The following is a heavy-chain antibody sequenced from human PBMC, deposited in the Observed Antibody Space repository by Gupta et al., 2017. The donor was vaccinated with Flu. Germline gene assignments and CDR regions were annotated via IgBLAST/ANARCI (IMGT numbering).Heavy chain of an antibody. Sequence: WVRQSPGKGLEWIAYGYLNGNTIYNPTLKRRVTMSAATAKNHLSLQLTSVTAADTDVYYCAREVYYDYVWGSYRYCDYFDHWGQGTLVTVSS. J-gene: IGHJ4*02. D-gene: IGHD3-16*02. CDR2: GYLNGNT. V-gene: IGHV4-61*03. CDR3: AREVYYDYVWGSYRYCDYFDH.